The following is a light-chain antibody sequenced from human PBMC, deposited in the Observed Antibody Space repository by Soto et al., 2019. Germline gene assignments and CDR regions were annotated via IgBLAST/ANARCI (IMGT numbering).Light chain of an antibody. J-gene: IGKJ1*01. CDR3: QQYGSSPRT. CDR1: QSVSSSY. V-gene: IGKV3-20*01. CDR2: DAS. Sequence: EIVLTQSPGTLSLSPGERATLSCRASQSVSSSYLAWYQQRPGQAPRLLIYDASRRATGIPDRFSGSGSGTDFTLTISRVEPEDFAVYYCQQYGSSPRTFGQGTKVEIK.